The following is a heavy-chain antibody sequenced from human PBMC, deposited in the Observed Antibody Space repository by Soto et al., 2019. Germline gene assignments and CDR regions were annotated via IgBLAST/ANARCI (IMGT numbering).Heavy chain of an antibody. CDR2: INAGNGNT. J-gene: IGHJ4*02. V-gene: IGHV1-3*01. CDR3: ARGGGTYYYDSSGYLGD. Sequence: GASVKVSCKASGYTFTSYAMHWVRQAPGQRLEWMGWINAGNGNTKYSQKFQGRVTITRDTSASTAYMELSSLRSEDTAVYYCARGGGTYYYDSSGYLGDWGQGTLVTVAS. D-gene: IGHD3-22*01. CDR1: GYTFTSYA.